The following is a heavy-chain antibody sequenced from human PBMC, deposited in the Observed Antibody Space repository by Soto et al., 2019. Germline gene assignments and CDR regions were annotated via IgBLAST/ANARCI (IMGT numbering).Heavy chain of an antibody. V-gene: IGHV1-2*02. Sequence: ASVKVSCKASGYTFTGYYMRWVRQAPGQGLEWMGWINPNSGGTNYAQKFQGRVTMTRDTSISTAYMELSRLRSDDTAVYYCARAHPIVVVPAAIYYYYGMDVWGQGTTVTVSS. D-gene: IGHD2-2*01. CDR3: ARAHPIVVVPAAIYYYYGMDV. J-gene: IGHJ6*02. CDR1: GYTFTGYY. CDR2: INPNSGGT.